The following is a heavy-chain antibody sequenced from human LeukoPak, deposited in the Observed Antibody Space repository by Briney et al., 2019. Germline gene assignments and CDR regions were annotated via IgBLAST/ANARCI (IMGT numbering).Heavy chain of an antibody. D-gene: IGHD3-22*01. CDR2: VSYDGSKK. CDR1: GFTFSSYG. CDR3: AKLGFDSSGSHSLVDY. J-gene: IGHJ4*02. V-gene: IGHV3-30*18. Sequence: GGSLRLSCAASGFTFSSYGMHWVRQPPGKGLEWVGFVSYDGSKKFHADFVKGRFSISRDNSKNTLYVQMNSLGAEDTALYYCAKLGFDSSGSHSLVDYWGQGTPVTVSS.